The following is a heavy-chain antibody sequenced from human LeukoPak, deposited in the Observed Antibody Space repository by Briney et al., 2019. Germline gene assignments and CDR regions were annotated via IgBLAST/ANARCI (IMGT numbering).Heavy chain of an antibody. CDR2: IAYSGTT. V-gene: IGHV4-59*11. CDR1: HASMIDHY. D-gene: IGHD3-3*01. CDR3: VRGRDFWSNVFGFVL. J-gene: IGHJ5*02. Sequence: SEPLSLPCTVPHASMIDHYWSWVRQPPGKGLEYLGYIAYSGTTKYNPSLRSRITISLDKSKNQFSLQLDSVTAADTAIYYCVRGRDFWSNVFGFVLGGRGSLVTVPT.